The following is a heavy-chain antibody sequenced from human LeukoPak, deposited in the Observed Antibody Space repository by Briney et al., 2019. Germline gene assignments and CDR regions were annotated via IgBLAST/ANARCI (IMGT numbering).Heavy chain of an antibody. J-gene: IGHJ6*02. V-gene: IGHV4-59*08. CDR3: ARHLPRRNDYGDKKQYYYGMDV. CDR1: GGSISSYY. CDR2: IYYSGST. Sequence: SETLSLTCTVSGGSISSYYWSWIRQPPGRGLEWIGYIYYSGSTNYNPSLKSRVTISVDTSKNQFSLKLSSVTAADTAVYYCARHLPRRNDYGDKKQYYYGMDVWGQGTTVTVSS. D-gene: IGHD4-17*01.